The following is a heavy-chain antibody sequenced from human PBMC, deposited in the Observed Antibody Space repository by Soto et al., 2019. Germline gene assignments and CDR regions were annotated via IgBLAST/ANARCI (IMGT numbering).Heavy chain of an antibody. CDR3: ARDRDPGQWLTTNDFDY. D-gene: IGHD6-19*01. Sequence: QVQLVESGGGVVQPGRSLRLSCAASGFTFSSYGMHWVRQAPGKGLEWVAVIWYHGSNKYYADSVKGRFTISRDNSKNTLNLQMNSLRAEDTAVYYCARDRDPGQWLTTNDFDYWGQGTLVTVSS. CDR2: IWYHGSNK. J-gene: IGHJ4*02. V-gene: IGHV3-33*01. CDR1: GFTFSSYG.